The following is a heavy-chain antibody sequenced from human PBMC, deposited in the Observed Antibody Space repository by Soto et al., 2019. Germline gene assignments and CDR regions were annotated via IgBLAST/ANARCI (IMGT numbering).Heavy chain of an antibody. Sequence: GGSLRLSCTASGFTFSNAWMTWVRQAPGKGLEWVGRIKANADGGTTDYAAPVKGRFAISRDDSENTLYLQMNSLKTEDTAVYYCTNVYFDYWGQGTLVTVSS. CDR3: TNVYFDY. CDR1: GFTFSNAW. J-gene: IGHJ4*02. CDR2: IKANADGGTT. V-gene: IGHV3-15*01.